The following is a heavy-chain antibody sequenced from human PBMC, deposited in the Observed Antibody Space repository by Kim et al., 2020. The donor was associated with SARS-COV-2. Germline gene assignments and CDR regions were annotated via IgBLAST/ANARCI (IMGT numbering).Heavy chain of an antibody. CDR3: SGVLPVVLYLDV. CDR1: GFTFSGYN. J-gene: IGHJ6*03. Sequence: GGSLRLSCAASGFTFSGYNMHWVRQASGKGLEWVGRIRNKANNYAKTYAASVRGRFTISRDDSKNTAYLQMNSLKNDDTAVYFCSGVLPVVLYLDVWGKGTMVTVSS. CDR2: IRNKANNYAK. V-gene: IGHV3-73*01. D-gene: IGHD2-15*01.